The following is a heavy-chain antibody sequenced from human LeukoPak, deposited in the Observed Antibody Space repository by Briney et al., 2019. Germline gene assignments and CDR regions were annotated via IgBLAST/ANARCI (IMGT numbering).Heavy chain of an antibody. J-gene: IGHJ5*02. CDR2: ISSSSSYI. V-gene: IGHV3-21*01. CDR3: AKDLRRERGVNWFDP. Sequence: GGSLRLSCEASGFSVSNYMSWVRQAPGKGLEWVSSISSSSSYIYYADSVKGRFTISRDNAKNSLYLQMNSLRAENTAVYYCAKDLRRERGVNWFDPWGQGTLVTVSS. CDR1: GFSVSNY.